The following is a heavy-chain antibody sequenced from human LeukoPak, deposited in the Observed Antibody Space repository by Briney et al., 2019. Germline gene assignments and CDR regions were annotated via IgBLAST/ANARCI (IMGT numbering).Heavy chain of an antibody. CDR1: GYTVTSYG. CDR3: ARDHGRWLQYYYFDY. CDR2: ISAYNGNT. D-gene: IGHD5-24*01. V-gene: IGHV1-18*01. J-gene: IGHJ4*02. Sequence: ASVKVSCKASGYTVTSYGISWVRQAPGQGLEWMGWISAYNGNTNYAQKLQGRVTMTTDTSTSTAYMELRSLRSDDTAVYYCARDHGRWLQYYYFDYWGQGTLVTVSS.